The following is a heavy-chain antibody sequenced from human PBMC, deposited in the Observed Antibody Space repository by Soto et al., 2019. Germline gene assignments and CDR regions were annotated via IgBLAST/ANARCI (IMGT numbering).Heavy chain of an antibody. Sequence: QVQLVQSGAEVKKPGSSVKVSCKASGGTFSSYAISWVRQAPGQGLEWMGGIIPIFGTANYAQKFQGRVTITADESTSTAYMELSSLRSEDTAVYYCARGQAGCSGGSCYSLYGMDVWVQGTTVTVSS. J-gene: IGHJ6*02. CDR1: GGTFSSYA. CDR3: ARGQAGCSGGSCYSLYGMDV. CDR2: IIPIFGTA. V-gene: IGHV1-69*01. D-gene: IGHD2-15*01.